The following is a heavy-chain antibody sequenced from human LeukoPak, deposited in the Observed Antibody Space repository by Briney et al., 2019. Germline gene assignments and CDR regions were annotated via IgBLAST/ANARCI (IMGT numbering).Heavy chain of an antibody. CDR2: ISSSGSTI. V-gene: IGHV3-11*01. J-gene: IGHJ4*02. CDR1: GFTFSDYY. CDR3: ARKKYSSSWVDY. Sequence: GGSLRLSCAASGFTFSDYYMSWIRQAPGKGLEWVSNISSSGSTIYYADSVKGRFTISRDNAKNSLYLQMNSLRAEDTAVYYCARKKYSSSWVDYWGQGTLVTVSS. D-gene: IGHD6-13*01.